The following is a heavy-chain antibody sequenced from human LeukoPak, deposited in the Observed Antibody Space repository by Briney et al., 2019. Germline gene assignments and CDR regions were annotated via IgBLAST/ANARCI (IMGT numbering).Heavy chain of an antibody. D-gene: IGHD3-3*01. Sequence: GGSLRLSCAASGFTFSSYAMSWVRQAPGNGLEWVSAISGSGGSTYYADSVKGRFTISRDNSKNTLYLQMNSLRAEDTAVYYCAKAHNPPAYDFWSGYPYYFDYWGQGTLVTVSS. CDR1: GFTFSSYA. CDR2: ISGSGGST. V-gene: IGHV3-23*01. J-gene: IGHJ4*02. CDR3: AKAHNPPAYDFWSGYPYYFDY.